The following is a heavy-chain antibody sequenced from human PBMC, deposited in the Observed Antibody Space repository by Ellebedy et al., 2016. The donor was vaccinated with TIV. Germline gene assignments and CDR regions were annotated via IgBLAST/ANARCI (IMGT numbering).Heavy chain of an antibody. J-gene: IGHJ6*02. CDR1: GFTFSSYA. CDR2: ISYDGSNK. CDR3: AKDRGLELLYYYYGMDV. V-gene: IGHV3-30*04. Sequence: GGSLTLSXAASGFTFSSYAMHWVRQAPGKGLEWVAVISYDGSNKYYADSVKGRFTISRDNSKNTLYLQMNSLRAEDTAVYYCAKDRGLELLYYYYGMDVWGQGTTVTVSS. D-gene: IGHD1-7*01.